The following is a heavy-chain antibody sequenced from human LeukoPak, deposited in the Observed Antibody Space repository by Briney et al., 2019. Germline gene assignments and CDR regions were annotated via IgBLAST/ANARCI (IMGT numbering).Heavy chain of an antibody. CDR2: IWYDGSNK. Sequence: GRSLRLSCAASGFTFSSYGMHWVRQAPGKGLEWVAVIWYDGSNKYYVDSVKGRFTISRDNSKNTLYLQMNSLRAEDTAVYYCARVAYGSGTYHDFDIWGQGTMVTVSS. J-gene: IGHJ3*02. CDR3: ARVAYGSGTYHDFDI. D-gene: IGHD3-10*01. CDR1: GFTFSSYG. V-gene: IGHV3-33*01.